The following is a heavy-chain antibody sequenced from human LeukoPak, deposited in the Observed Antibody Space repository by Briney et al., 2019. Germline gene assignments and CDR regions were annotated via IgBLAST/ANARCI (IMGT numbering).Heavy chain of an antibody. Sequence: SETLSLTCTVSGGSMSSYYWSWIRQPPGKGLEWIGYIYYSGSTNYNPSLKSRVTISVDTSKNQFSLKLSSVTAADTAVYYCARGPTRDDVFDIWGQGTMVTVSS. J-gene: IGHJ3*02. CDR2: IYYSGST. CDR1: GGSMSSYY. V-gene: IGHV4-59*01. CDR3: ARGPTRDDVFDI.